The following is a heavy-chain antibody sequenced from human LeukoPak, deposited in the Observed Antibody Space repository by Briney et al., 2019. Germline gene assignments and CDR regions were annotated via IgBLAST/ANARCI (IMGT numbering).Heavy chain of an antibody. CDR2: TYHSGST. CDR3: ARGVYDSSGYYCDY. V-gene: IGHV4-38-2*02. D-gene: IGHD3-22*01. Sequence: SETLTLTCTVSGYSISSGYYRGWLRPPPGTGLEWIGSTYHSGSTYYNPSLKSRVTISVDTFKNQFSLKLSSVTAADTVVYYCARGVYDSSGYYCDYWGRGTLVTVSS. CDR1: GYSISSGYY. J-gene: IGHJ4*02.